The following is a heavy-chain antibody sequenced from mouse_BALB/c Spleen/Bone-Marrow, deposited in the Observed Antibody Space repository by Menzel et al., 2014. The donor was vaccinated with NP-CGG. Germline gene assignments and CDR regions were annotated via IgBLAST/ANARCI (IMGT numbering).Heavy chain of an antibody. Sequence: EVQLQQSGPELVKPGASVKISCKTSGYTFSDYTLHWVKQSHGKSLEWIGGVNPNIGGTSYNQKFRGKASLTVNKSSTTAYMELRSLTSDDSAVYYCARGRWYYWGQGTTLTVSS. CDR3: ARGRWYY. CDR1: GYTFSDYT. J-gene: IGHJ2*01. CDR2: VNPNIGGT. V-gene: IGHV1-22*01. D-gene: IGHD2-3*01.